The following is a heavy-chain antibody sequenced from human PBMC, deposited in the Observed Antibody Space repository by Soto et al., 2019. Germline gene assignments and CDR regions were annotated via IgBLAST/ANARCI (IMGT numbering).Heavy chain of an antibody. V-gene: IGHV3-74*01. CDR3: ASYYYYYYMDV. CDR1: GFAFSNNW. CDR2: IKSDGSST. J-gene: IGHJ6*03. Sequence: EVQLVESGGGLVQPGGSLRLSCAASGFAFSNNWMHWVRQAPGKGLEWVSRIKSDGSSTNYADSVKSRFTISRDNAKNTVYLQMSGLGADDTAIDYCASYYYYYYMDVWGKGTTVTVSS.